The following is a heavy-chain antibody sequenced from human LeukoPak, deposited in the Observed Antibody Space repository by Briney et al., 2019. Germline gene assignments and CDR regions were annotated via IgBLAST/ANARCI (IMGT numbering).Heavy chain of an antibody. CDR3: ARDQGGSGPSDYYYYGMDV. Sequence: PSETLSLTCTVSGGSISSYYWSWIRQPAGKGLEWIGRIYTSGSTNYNPSLKSRVTMSVDTSMNQFSLKLSSVTAADTAVYYCARDQGGSGPSDYYYYGMDVWGQGTTVTVSS. CDR1: GGSISSYY. V-gene: IGHV4-4*07. D-gene: IGHD3-10*01. CDR2: IYTSGST. J-gene: IGHJ6*02.